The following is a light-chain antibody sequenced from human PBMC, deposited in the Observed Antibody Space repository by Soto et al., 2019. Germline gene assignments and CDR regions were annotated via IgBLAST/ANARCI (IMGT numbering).Light chain of an antibody. CDR3: QQYNNWTPLT. CDR2: GAS. V-gene: IGKV3-15*01. Sequence: EIVMTQSPATLSVSPGERATLSCRASQSVSINLAWYQQQPGQAPRLLIYGASTRATGIPARFSGSGSGTEFSLTISSLQCEDFAVYYCQQYNNWTPLTFGGGTKVEIK. J-gene: IGKJ4*01. CDR1: QSVSIN.